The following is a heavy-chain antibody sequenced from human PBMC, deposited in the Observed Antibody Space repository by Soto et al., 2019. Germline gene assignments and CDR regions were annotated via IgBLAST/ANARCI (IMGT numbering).Heavy chain of an antibody. J-gene: IGHJ4*02. Sequence: QVQLVQSGAEVKMPGASVKVSCKASGYTFTGYYMHWVRQAPGQGLEWLGWINPNSGGTNYAQQFQGRVTMTRDTSISTAYMELSRLRSDDTAVYFCASRAVAGDDYWGQGTLVTVSS. CDR1: GYTFTGYY. CDR3: ASRAVAGDDY. D-gene: IGHD6-19*01. V-gene: IGHV1-2*02. CDR2: INPNSGGT.